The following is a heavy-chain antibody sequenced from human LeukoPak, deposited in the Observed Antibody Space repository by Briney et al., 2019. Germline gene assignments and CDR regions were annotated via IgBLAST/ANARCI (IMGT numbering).Heavy chain of an antibody. V-gene: IGHV3-30*18. CDR3: AKCSGGSCYYYGMDV. CDR2: ISYDGSNK. D-gene: IGHD2-15*01. Sequence: GGSLRLSCAASGFTFSSYGMHWVRQAPSKGLEWVAVISYDGSNKYYADSVKGRFTISRDNSKNTLYLQMNSLRAEDTAVYYCAKCSGGSCYYYGMDVWGQGTTVTVSS. J-gene: IGHJ6*02. CDR1: GFTFSSYG.